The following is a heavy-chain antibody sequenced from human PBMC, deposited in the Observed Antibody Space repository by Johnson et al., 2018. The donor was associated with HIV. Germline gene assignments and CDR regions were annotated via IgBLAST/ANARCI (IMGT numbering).Heavy chain of an antibody. Sequence: VQLVESGGGVVQPGGSLRLSCAAFGFTFDDYAMHWVRQAPGKGLEWVSGISWNRGSIGYADSVKGRFTISRDNAKNSLYLQMNSLRAEATALYYCAKGIAARPPGDAFDIWGQGSMVTFSS. J-gene: IGHJ3*02. CDR3: AKGIAARPPGDAFDI. D-gene: IGHD6-6*01. CDR2: ISWNRGSI. V-gene: IGHV3-9*01. CDR1: GFTFDDYA.